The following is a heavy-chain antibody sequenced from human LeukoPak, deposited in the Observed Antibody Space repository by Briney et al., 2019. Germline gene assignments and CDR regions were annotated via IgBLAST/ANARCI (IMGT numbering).Heavy chain of an antibody. J-gene: IGHJ4*03. CDR1: GWSFSRYY. CDR2: IDHRGDT. D-gene: IGHD5-24*01. V-gene: IGHV4-34*01. Sequence: SETLSLTCAVYGWSFSRYYLSWIRQSPGKGLEWIAEIDHRGDTNYNPSVKSRVTISVDTSKNQFSLKVRSLSAAETAVYYCARGATISETGYFDFWGQGTLVTVSS. CDR3: ARGATISETGYFDF.